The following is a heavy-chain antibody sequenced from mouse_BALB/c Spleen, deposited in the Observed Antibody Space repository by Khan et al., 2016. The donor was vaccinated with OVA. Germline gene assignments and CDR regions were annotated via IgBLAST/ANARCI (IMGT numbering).Heavy chain of an antibody. D-gene: IGHD2-14*01. V-gene: IGHV3-8*02. Sequence: EVQLQESGPSLVQPSQTLSLTCSVTGDSITSGFWSWIRKFPGNKLEYMGYMIYSGYTYYNPSLKGRFSITRHTSKNQYYLQLNSVTTEDTATYYCARSTYMYACAYWGQGTLVTVSA. CDR2: MIYSGYT. J-gene: IGHJ3*01. CDR1: GDSITSGF. CDR3: ARSTYMYACAY.